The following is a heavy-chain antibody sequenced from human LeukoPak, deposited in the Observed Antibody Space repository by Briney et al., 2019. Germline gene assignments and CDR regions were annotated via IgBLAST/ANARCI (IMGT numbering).Heavy chain of an antibody. D-gene: IGHD3-9*01. Sequence: ASVKVSCKASGYIFTSYGISWVRQAPGQGLEWMGWISAYNGNTNYAQKLQDRVTMTTDTSTSTAYMELRSLRSEDTAVYYCARETRTILDYYGMDVWGQGTTVTVSS. J-gene: IGHJ6*02. CDR3: ARETRTILDYYGMDV. CDR1: GYIFTSYG. CDR2: ISAYNGNT. V-gene: IGHV1-18*01.